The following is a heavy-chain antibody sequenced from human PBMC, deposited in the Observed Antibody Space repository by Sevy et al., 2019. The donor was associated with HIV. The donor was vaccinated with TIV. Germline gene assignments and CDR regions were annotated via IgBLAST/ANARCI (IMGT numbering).Heavy chain of an antibody. CDR3: AKVRDIVVIPAPNFDY. CDR2: ISGSGDRT. CDR1: GFTFISYV. J-gene: IGHJ4*02. Sequence: GGSLRLSCAASGFTFISYVMSWVRQAPGKGLEWVSAISGSGDRTYYADSVKGRFTISRDNSKNTLSLQMNSLRAEDTAVYYCAKVRDIVVIPAPNFDYWGQGTLVTVSS. V-gene: IGHV3-23*01. D-gene: IGHD2-2*01.